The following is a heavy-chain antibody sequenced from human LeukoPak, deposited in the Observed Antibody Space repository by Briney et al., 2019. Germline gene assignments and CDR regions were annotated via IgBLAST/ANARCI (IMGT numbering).Heavy chain of an antibody. J-gene: IGHJ4*02. CDR3: ARDEDVFDY. Sequence: GRSLRLSCTASGFTFSSYNMNWVRQAPGKGLEWVSSITYSSNYVYYADSVRGRFIISRDNAKNSLYLQMNSLRAEDTAVYYCARDEDVFDYWGQGTLVTVSS. V-gene: IGHV3-21*01. CDR1: GFTFSSYN. CDR2: ITYSSNYV. D-gene: IGHD5-24*01.